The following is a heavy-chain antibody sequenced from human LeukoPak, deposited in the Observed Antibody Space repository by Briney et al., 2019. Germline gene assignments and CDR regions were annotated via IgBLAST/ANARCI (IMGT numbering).Heavy chain of an antibody. CDR3: AREGHGRYYDSSGYPFDY. D-gene: IGHD3-22*01. CDR1: GGSISSSSYY. V-gene: IGHV4-39*07. Sequence: SETLSLTCTVSGGSISSSSYYWGWIRQPPGKGLEWIGSIYYSGSTYYNPSLKSRVTMSVDTSKNQFSLKLSSVTAADTAVYYCAREGHGRYYDSSGYPFDYWGQGTLVTVSS. J-gene: IGHJ4*02. CDR2: IYYSGST.